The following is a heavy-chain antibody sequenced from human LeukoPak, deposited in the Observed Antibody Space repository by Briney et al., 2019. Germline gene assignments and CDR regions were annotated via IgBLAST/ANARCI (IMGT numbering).Heavy chain of an antibody. CDR2: VWYDGSNK. CDR1: GFTFSSFG. D-gene: IGHD2-15*01. Sequence: GGSLRLSCAASGFTFSSFGIHWVRQAPGKGLEWVAIVWYDGSNKYYADSVKGRFTISRDNSKNTLYLQMNSLRADDTAVYYCARDVVAATQTFSYGMDVWGQGTTVTVSS. V-gene: IGHV3-33*01. J-gene: IGHJ6*02. CDR3: ARDVVAATQTFSYGMDV.